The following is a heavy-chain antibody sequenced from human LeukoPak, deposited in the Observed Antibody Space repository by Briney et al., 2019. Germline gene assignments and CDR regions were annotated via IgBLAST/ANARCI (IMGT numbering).Heavy chain of an antibody. D-gene: IGHD7-27*01. CDR2: IWFDGSNK. V-gene: IGHV3-33*01. Sequence: PGGSLRLSCAASGFTFSSYGMHWVRQAPGKGLEWVAVIWFDGSNKYYADSVKGRFTISRDNSKNTVYLEMNSLRAEDTAVYYCARDGPHWGRDVDHWGQGTLVTVSS. CDR3: ARDGPHWGRDVDH. J-gene: IGHJ4*02. CDR1: GFTFSSYG.